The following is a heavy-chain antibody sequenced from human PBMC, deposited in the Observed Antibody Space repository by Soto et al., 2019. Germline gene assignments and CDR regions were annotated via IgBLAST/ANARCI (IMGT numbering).Heavy chain of an antibody. Sequence: GGSLRLSCAASGFTFSSYGMHWVRQAPGKGLEWVAVISYDGSNKYYADPVKGRFTISRDNSKNTLYLQMNSLRAEDTAVYYCAKDVRFYYETEYYYYYYGMDVWGQGTTVTVSS. CDR3: AKDVRFYYETEYYYYYYGMDV. J-gene: IGHJ6*02. CDR1: GFTFSSYG. CDR2: ISYDGSNK. D-gene: IGHD3-22*01. V-gene: IGHV3-30*18.